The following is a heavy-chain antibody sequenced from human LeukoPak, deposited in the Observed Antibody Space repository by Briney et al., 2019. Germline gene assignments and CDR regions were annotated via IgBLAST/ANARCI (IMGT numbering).Heavy chain of an antibody. D-gene: IGHD6-19*01. J-gene: IGHJ4*02. Sequence: SETLSLTCTVSGGSISSGSYYWGWIRQPPGKGLEWIGSIYYSGSTYYNPSLKSRVTISVDTSKNQFSLKLSSVTAADTAVYYCARDSVYSSGWGFDYWGQGTLVTVSS. V-gene: IGHV4-39*07. CDR1: GGSISSGSYY. CDR3: ARDSVYSSGWGFDY. CDR2: IYYSGST.